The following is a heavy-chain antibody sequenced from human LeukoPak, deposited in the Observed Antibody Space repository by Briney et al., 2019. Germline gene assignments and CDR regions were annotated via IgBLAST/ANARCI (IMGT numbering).Heavy chain of an antibody. CDR3: ARHDLATEFRLRRGFDY. D-gene: IGHD2-2*01. V-gene: IGHV4-59*08. CDR1: GVSISDYF. J-gene: IGHJ4*02. CDR2: IYYSGGS. Sequence: SETLSLTCSVSGVSISDYFWSWIRQPPGKGLEWIGYIYYSGGSNYNPSLKSRVTMSIDTSKNQFSLKLTSVTATDTAVYYCARHDLATEFRLRRGFDYWGQGTLVTVSS.